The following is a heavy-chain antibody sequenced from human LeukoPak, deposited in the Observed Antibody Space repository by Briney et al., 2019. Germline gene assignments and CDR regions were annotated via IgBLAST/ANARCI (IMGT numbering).Heavy chain of an antibody. CDR2: IRQDGDTK. J-gene: IGHJ4*02. V-gene: IGHV3-7*01. D-gene: IGHD3-10*01. CDR1: GFPFNAYW. Sequence: GGSLRLSCAASGFPFNAYWMTWVRQAPGKGLEWVANIRQDGDTKYYVDSVRGRFIISRDNAENSLYLQMNSLRVEDTAVYYCARTPDGADYWGQGTLVTVSS. CDR3: ARTPDGADY.